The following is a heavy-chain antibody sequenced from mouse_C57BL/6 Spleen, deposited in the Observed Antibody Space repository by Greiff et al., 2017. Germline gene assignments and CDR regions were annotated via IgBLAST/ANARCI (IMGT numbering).Heavy chain of an antibody. CDR3: AREGYDYDEAYYFDY. D-gene: IGHD2-4*01. J-gene: IGHJ2*01. Sequence: EVQVVESGGGLVQPGGSLSLSCAASGFTFTDYYMSWVRQPPGKALEWLGFIRNKANGYTTEYSASVKGRFTISRDNSQSILYLQMNALRAEDSATYYCAREGYDYDEAYYFDYWGQGTTLTVSS. CDR1: GFTFTDYY. V-gene: IGHV7-3*01. CDR2: IRNKANGYTT.